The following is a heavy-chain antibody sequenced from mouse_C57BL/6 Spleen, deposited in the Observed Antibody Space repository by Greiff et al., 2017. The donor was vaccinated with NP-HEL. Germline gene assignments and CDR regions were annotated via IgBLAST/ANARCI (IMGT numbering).Heavy chain of an antibody. V-gene: IGHV1-53*01. CDR3: ARWSEITTVVARAMDY. J-gene: IGHJ4*01. D-gene: IGHD1-1*01. CDR2: INPSNGGT. Sequence: QVQLQQPGTELVKPGASVKLSCKASGYTFTSYWMHWVKQRPGQGLEWIGNINPSNGGTNYNEKFKSKATLTVDKSSSTAYMQLSSLTSEDSAVYYCARWSEITTVVARAMDYWGQGTSVTVSS. CDR1: GYTFTSYW.